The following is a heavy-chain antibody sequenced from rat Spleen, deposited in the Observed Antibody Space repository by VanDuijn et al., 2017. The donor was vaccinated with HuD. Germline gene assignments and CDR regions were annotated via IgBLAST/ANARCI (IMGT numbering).Heavy chain of an antibody. D-gene: IGHD1-9*01. CDR3: ARRHYGYTDYFDY. CDR1: GFTFSDYA. V-gene: IGHV5-17*01. Sequence: EVQLVESGGDLVQPGRSLKLSCAASGFTFSDYAMAWVRQAPKKGLEWVAIIVYDGSGTYYRDSVKGRFTISRDNAKNTLYLQMDSLRSEDTATYYCARRHYGYTDYFDYWGQGVMVTVSS. CDR2: IVYDGSGT. J-gene: IGHJ2*01.